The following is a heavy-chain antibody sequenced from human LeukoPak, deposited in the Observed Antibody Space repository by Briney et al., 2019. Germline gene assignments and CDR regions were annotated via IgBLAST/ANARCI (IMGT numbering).Heavy chain of an antibody. D-gene: IGHD6-13*01. V-gene: IGHV3-21*01. CDR3: ARDRVAATGTYYYYGMDV. CDR2: ISSRSSYI. CDR1: GFTFSSYS. J-gene: IGHJ6*02. Sequence: GGSLRLSCAASGFTFSSYSMNWVRQAPGKGLEWVSSISSRSSYIYYADSVKGRFTISRDNAKSSLYLQMNSLRAEDTAVYYCARDRVAATGTYYYYGMDVWGQGTTVTVSS.